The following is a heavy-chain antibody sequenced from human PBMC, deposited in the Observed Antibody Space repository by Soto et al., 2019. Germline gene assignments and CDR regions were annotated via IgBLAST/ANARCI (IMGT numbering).Heavy chain of an antibody. CDR1: GFTFSSYA. CDR3: AKPTGYCSGGSCYIFDY. Sequence: AGGSLRLSCAASGFTFSSYAMSWVRQAPGKGLEWVSAISGSGGSTYYADSVKGRFTISRDNSKNTLYLQMNSLRAEDTAVYYCAKPTGYCSGGSCYIFDYWGQGTLVTVSS. V-gene: IGHV3-23*01. D-gene: IGHD2-15*01. CDR2: ISGSGGST. J-gene: IGHJ4*02.